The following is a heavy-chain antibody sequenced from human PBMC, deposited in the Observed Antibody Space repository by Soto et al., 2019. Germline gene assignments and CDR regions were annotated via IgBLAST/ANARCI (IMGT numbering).Heavy chain of an antibody. V-gene: IGHV3-74*01. D-gene: IGHD2-21*01. CDR1: GFTFSNYW. CDR2: IKTDGSST. Sequence: EVQLVDSGGGLVQPAGSLRLTCAASGFTFSNYWMHWFRQPPGKGLVWVSRIKTDGSSTGYADSVTGRFTISRDNAKDTRYLQMNSLRAEDTAVYYCVRELADCVGDCLVLWGQGTLVSVPS. J-gene: IGHJ4*02. CDR3: VRELADCVGDCLVL.